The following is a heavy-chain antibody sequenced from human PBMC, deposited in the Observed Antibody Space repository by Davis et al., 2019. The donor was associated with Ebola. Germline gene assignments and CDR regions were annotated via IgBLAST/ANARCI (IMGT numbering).Heavy chain of an antibody. D-gene: IGHD6-13*01. J-gene: IGHJ4*02. CDR2: ISYDGSNK. CDR3: ARGEQQLADY. V-gene: IGHV3-30*03. CDR1: GFTFSSYG. Sequence: GGSLRLSCAASGFTFSSYGMHWVRQAPGKGLEWVAVISYDGSNKYYADSVKGRFTISRDNAKNTLYLQMNSLRAEDTAVYYCARGEQQLADYWGQGTLVTVSS.